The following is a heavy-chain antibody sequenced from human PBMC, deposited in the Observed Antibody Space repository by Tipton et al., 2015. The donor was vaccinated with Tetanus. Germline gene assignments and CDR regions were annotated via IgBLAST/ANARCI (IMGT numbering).Heavy chain of an antibody. CDR3: AVLSAVFRSSEWVPSNFDY. J-gene: IGHJ4*02. Sequence: TLSLTCTVSGGSISSYYWTWIRQPPGRGLEWIGYVHYSGSTNYSPSLRSRVTLSVDTSKNQFSLNLSSVTAADTAVYYCAVLSAVFRSSEWVPSNFDYWGQGTLVPVAP. V-gene: IGHV4-59*12. D-gene: IGHD2/OR15-2a*01. CDR2: VHYSGST. CDR1: GGSISSYY.